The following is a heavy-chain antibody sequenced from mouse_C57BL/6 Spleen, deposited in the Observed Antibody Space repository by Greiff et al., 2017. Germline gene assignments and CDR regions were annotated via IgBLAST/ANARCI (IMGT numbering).Heavy chain of an antibody. CDR3: ARSYDQAWFAY. J-gene: IGHJ3*01. D-gene: IGHD2-3*01. V-gene: IGHV1-85*01. Sequence: VQLQQSGPELVKPGASVKLSCKASGYTFTSYDINWVKQRPGQGLEWIGWIYPRDGSTKYNEKFKGKATLTVDTSSSTAYMELHSLTSEDSAVYFCARSYDQAWFAYWGQGTLVTVSA. CDR1: GYTFTSYD. CDR2: IYPRDGST.